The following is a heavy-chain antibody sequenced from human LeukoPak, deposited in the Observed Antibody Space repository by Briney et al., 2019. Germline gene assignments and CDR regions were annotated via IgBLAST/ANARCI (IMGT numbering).Heavy chain of an antibody. CDR1: GFTFSSYG. J-gene: IGHJ4*02. Sequence: GGSLRLSCAASGFTFSSYGMHWVRQAPGKGLEWVAVISYDGSNKYYADSVKGRFTISRDNSKNMLYLQMNSLRAEDTAVYYCAKGPYSSGWYYFDYWGQGTLVTVSS. D-gene: IGHD6-19*01. V-gene: IGHV3-30*18. CDR2: ISYDGSNK. CDR3: AKGPYSSGWYYFDY.